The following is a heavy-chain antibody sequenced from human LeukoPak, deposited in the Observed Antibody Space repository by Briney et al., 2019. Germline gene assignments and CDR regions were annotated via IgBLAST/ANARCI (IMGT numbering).Heavy chain of an antibody. J-gene: IGHJ4*02. Sequence: AGGSLRLSCAASGXTFSSYGMHWVRQAPGKGLEWVAVISYDGSHKYSADSVKGRFTISRDNSKNTLYLQMNSLRTEDTAVYYCARDSYGPLSWGQGTLVTVSS. CDR2: ISYDGSHK. CDR1: GXTFSSYG. CDR3: ARDSYGPLS. V-gene: IGHV3-30*03. D-gene: IGHD4-17*01.